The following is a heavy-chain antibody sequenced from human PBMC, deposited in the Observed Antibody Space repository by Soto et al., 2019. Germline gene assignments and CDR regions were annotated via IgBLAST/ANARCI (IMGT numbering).Heavy chain of an antibody. CDR3: ARGLKYYGSGRLYYMDV. J-gene: IGHJ6*03. V-gene: IGHV4-34*01. CDR1: GGSFSGYY. D-gene: IGHD3-10*01. CDR2: INHSGST. Sequence: SETLSLTCAVYGGSFSGYYWSWIRQPPGKGLEWIGEINHSGSTNYNPSLKSRVTISVDTSNNQFSLKLSSVTAADTAVYYCARGLKYYGSGRLYYMDVWGKGTTVTVSS.